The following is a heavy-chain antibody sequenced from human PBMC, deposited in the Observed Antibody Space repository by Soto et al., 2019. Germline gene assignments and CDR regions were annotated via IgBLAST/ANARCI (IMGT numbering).Heavy chain of an antibody. V-gene: IGHV4-34*01. CDR1: GGSFSGYY. CDR2: INHSGST. J-gene: IGHJ4*02. Sequence: QVQLQQWGAGLLKPSETLSLTCAVYGGSFSGYYWSWIRQPPGKGLEWIGEINHSGSTNYNPSLKSRVTISVATSKNQFSLKLSSVTAADTAVYYCAREYGGNSGTFDYWGQGTLVTVSS. D-gene: IGHD2-21*02. CDR3: AREYGGNSGTFDY.